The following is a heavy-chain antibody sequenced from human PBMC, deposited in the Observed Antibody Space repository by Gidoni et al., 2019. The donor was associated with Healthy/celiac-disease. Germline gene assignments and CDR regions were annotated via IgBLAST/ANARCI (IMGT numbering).Heavy chain of an antibody. J-gene: IGHJ4*02. CDR1: GGTFSSSA. CDR3: ARFDSGWYGGTFDY. Sequence: QVQLVQSGAEAKKPGSSVKVSCKASGGTFSSSAISWVRQAPGQGLEWMGGIIPIFGTANYAQKFQGRVTITADESTSTAYMELSSLGSEDTAVYYCARFDSGWYGGTFDYWGQGTLVTVSS. D-gene: IGHD6-19*01. CDR2: IIPIFGTA. V-gene: IGHV1-69*01.